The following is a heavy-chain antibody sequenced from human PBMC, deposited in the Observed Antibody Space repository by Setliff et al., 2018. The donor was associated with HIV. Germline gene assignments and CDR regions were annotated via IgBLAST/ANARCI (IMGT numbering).Heavy chain of an antibody. J-gene: IGHJ4*02. CDR1: GFTFSAYW. V-gene: IGHV3-74*01. CDR2: ITGGGDT. Sequence: SCAASGFTFSAYWMXWVRQAPGKGLAWFSRITGGGDTIYADSVKGRFTISRDNNKLYLQMNSLRAEDTAVYYCARDYSGSIDYWGQGTLVTVSS. D-gene: IGHD6-19*01. CDR3: ARDYSGSIDY.